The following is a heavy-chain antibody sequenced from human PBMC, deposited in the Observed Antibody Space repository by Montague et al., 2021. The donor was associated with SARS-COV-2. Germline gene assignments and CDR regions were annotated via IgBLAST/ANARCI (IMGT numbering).Heavy chain of an antibody. J-gene: IGHJ6*03. Sequence: SETLSLTCTVSGGSISSYYWSWIRQPPGKGLEWIGYIYYSGSTNYNPSLKSRVTISVDTSKNQFSLKLSSVTAADAAVYYCARAQVAGSSSGWYNYYCNMDVGGDGTTVTVSS. CDR1: GGSISSYY. V-gene: IGHV4-59*01. D-gene: IGHD6-19*01. CDR2: IYYSGST. CDR3: ARAQVAGSSSGWYNYYCNMDV.